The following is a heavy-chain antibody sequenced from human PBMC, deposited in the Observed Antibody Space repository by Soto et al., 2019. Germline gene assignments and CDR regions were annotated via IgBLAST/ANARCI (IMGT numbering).Heavy chain of an antibody. CDR3: ARHSDCSGGSCYSEYFAVGNWFDP. Sequence: QLQLQESGPGLVKPSETLSLTCTVSGGSISSGRYYWGWIRQPPGKGLEWIGSIYYSGSTYSNPSLKSRVTIFADTSKNQFSLRLSSVTAADTAVYYCARHSDCSGGSCYSEYFAVGNWFDPWGQGTLVTVSS. D-gene: IGHD2-15*01. CDR1: GGSISSGRYY. V-gene: IGHV4-39*01. J-gene: IGHJ5*02. CDR2: IYYSGST.